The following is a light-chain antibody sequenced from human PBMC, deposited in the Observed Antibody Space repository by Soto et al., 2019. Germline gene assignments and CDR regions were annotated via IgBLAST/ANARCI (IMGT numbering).Light chain of an antibody. CDR2: GAS. V-gene: IGKV3-20*01. Sequence: EIQMAQSPSTLSVSPGERATLSCWASQSVSSSLAWYQQKPGQAPRLLIYGASSIATGIPGRFSGSGSGTDFTLTITRLQPEDFAAYYCQHYGSSPLAFGQGTKVDIK. CDR3: QHYGSSPLA. CDR1: QSVSSS. J-gene: IGKJ1*01.